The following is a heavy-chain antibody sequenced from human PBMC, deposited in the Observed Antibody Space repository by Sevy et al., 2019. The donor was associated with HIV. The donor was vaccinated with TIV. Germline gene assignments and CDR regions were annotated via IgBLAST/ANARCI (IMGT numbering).Heavy chain of an antibody. V-gene: IGHV1-24*01. D-gene: IGHD3-22*01. Sequence: ASVKVSCKVSGYTLTKLSMHWVRQAPGKGLEWMGSFDPEDGETLYAQKLKGRVIMTEDTSTDTAYMEVNSLRSEDTAVYYCATTKDYYENSGCPFDYWGQGTLVTVSS. J-gene: IGHJ4*02. CDR2: FDPEDGET. CDR1: GYTLTKLS. CDR3: ATTKDYYENSGCPFDY.